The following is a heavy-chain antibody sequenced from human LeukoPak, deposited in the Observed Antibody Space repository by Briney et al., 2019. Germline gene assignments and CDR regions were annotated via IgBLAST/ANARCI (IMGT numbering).Heavy chain of an antibody. CDR3: ARDSYGDANFDS. V-gene: IGHV3-53*01. CDR1: GFIVNTNY. CDR2: IYADGNT. J-gene: IGHJ4*02. D-gene: IGHD4-17*01. Sequence: GGSLRLSCAASGFIVNTNYMTWVRQAPGRGLEWVSFIYADGNTYYAGSVKGRFTISRDISKNAVYLQMNSLRAEDTAVYYCARDSYGDANFDSWGQGTLVTVSS.